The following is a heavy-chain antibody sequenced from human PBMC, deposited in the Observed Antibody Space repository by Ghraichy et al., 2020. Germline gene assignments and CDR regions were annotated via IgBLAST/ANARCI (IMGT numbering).Heavy chain of an antibody. Sequence: SQTLSLTCNVSGGSIGSYYWSWIRQPPGKALEWLGYVYYSGSTTYNPSLKSRVTISVDTSKNQFSLTLHAVTAADTAVYYCARHGGHCASSSCLYFDQWGPGTLVTVAS. CDR2: VYYSGST. D-gene: IGHD6-19*01. CDR3: ARHGGHCASSSCLYFDQ. CDR1: GGSIGSYY. J-gene: IGHJ4*02. V-gene: IGHV4-59*08.